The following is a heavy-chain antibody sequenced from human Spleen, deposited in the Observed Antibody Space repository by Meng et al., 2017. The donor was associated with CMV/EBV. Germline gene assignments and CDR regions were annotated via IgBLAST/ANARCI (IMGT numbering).Heavy chain of an antibody. CDR1: GYSFPNYW. CDR3: ARFYGRSPPFYYFGMDV. Sequence: KVSCKGSGYSFPNYWIGWVRQMPGKGLEWMGIIYPGDSNTRYSPSFQGQVTISADTSISTAYLQWSSLKASDTAMYYCARFYGRSPPFYYFGMDVWGQGTTVTVSS. V-gene: IGHV5-51*01. J-gene: IGHJ6*02. D-gene: IGHD3-16*01. CDR2: IYPGDSNT.